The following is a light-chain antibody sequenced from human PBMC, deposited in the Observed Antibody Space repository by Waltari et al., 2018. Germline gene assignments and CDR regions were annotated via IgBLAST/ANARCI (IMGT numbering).Light chain of an antibody. CDR2: RAS. CDR3: QQYDNYWT. J-gene: IGKJ1*01. CDR1: QSITNW. Sequence: DIQMTQSPSTLSASVGDRVTITCRASQSITNWLAWYQQKPGKAPKLLIYRASNLESGVPSRFSGSGSGTEFTLTISSLQHDDFATYYCQQYDNYWTIGQGTKVEIK. V-gene: IGKV1-5*03.